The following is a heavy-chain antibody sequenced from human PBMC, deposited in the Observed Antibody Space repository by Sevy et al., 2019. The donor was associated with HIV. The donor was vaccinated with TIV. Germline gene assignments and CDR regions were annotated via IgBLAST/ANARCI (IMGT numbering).Heavy chain of an antibody. J-gene: IGHJ6*03. D-gene: IGHD5-12*01. CDR2: ISCSGGST. CDR3: AKRGYSGYDYEAHYYYMDV. CDR1: GFTFSSYA. Sequence: GSLRLSCAASGFTFSSYAMSWVRQAPGKGLEWVSAISCSGGSTYYADSVKGRFTISRDNSKNTLYLQMNSLRAEDTAVYYCAKRGYSGYDYEAHYYYMDVWGKGTTVTVSS. V-gene: IGHV3-23*01.